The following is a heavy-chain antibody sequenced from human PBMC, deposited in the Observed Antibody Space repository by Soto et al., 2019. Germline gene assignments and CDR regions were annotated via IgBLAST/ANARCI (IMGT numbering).Heavy chain of an antibody. D-gene: IGHD6-19*01. CDR2: IIPILGIA. V-gene: IGHV1-69*08. CDR3: ARDIGSSGFDDAFDI. Sequence: QVQLVQSGAEVKKPGSSVKVSCKASGGTFSSYTISWVRQAPGQGLEWMGRIIPILGIANYAQKFQGRVTIPADKSTSTAYMELSSLRSEDTAVYYCARDIGSSGFDDAFDIWGQGTMVTASS. CDR1: GGTFSSYT. J-gene: IGHJ3*02.